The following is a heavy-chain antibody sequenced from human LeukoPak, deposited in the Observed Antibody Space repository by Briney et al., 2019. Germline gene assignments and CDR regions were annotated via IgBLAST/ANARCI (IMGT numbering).Heavy chain of an antibody. Sequence: GGSLRLSCAASGFTVSSNYMSWVRQAPGKGLEWVSVIYSGGSIYYADSVKGRFTISRDNSKNTLYLQMNSLRAEDTAVYYCARDLYYDSSGYMGGMDVWGQGTTVTVSS. D-gene: IGHD3-22*01. CDR3: ARDLYYDSSGYMGGMDV. V-gene: IGHV3-53*01. J-gene: IGHJ6*02. CDR2: IYSGGSI. CDR1: GFTVSSNY.